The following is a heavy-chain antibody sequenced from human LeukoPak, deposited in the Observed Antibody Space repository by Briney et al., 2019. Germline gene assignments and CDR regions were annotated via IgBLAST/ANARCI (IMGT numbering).Heavy chain of an antibody. Sequence: PGGSLRLSCAASGFTFSSYGMHWVRQAPGKGLEWVAVISYDGSNKYYADSVKGRFTISRDNSKNTLYLQMNSLRAEDTAVYYCAKGSLTATPTTEDSDSWCQGTLVSVS. CDR2: ISYDGSNK. V-gene: IGHV3-30*18. J-gene: IGHJ4*02. CDR3: AKGSLTATPTTEDSDS. D-gene: IGHD1-14*01. CDR1: GFTFSSYG.